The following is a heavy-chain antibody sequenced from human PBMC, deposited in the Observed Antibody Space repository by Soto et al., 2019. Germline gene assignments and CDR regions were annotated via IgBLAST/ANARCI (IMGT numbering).Heavy chain of an antibody. D-gene: IGHD5-12*01. J-gene: IGHJ6*02. Sequence: SVKVSCKTSGGTFSSYAISWVRQAPGQGLEWMGGIVPLFRTTNYAQKFQGRVTITADTSTYTAYMELSGLRSGDTAVYYCARGGYSSTWSNLLDRSGLDFWGQGTTVTVSS. CDR1: GGTFSSYA. V-gene: IGHV1-69*06. CDR2: IVPLFRTT. CDR3: ARGGYSSTWSNLLDRSGLDF.